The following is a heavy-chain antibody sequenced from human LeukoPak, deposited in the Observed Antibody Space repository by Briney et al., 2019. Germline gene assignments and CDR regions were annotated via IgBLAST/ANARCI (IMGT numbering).Heavy chain of an antibody. V-gene: IGHV3-23*01. J-gene: IGHJ3*01. CDR2: INGGGDAT. CDR1: GFSFNNNA. Sequence: GGSLRLSCAASGFSFNNNAMSWVRQAPGKGLEWVSAINGGGDATEYADSVKGRFTISRDNSKKTLYLQMNSLRPEDTAVYYCARCTASCYANAFDVWGQGTLLTVSS. D-gene: IGHD2-2*01. CDR3: ARCTASCYANAFDV.